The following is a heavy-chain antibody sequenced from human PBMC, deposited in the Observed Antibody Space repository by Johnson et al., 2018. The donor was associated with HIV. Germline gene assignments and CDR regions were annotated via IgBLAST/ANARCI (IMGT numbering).Heavy chain of an antibody. D-gene: IGHD3-22*01. CDR1: GFTFSDYS. J-gene: IGHJ3*02. CDR2: ISSSGDTT. Sequence: QVQLVESAGDLVKPGGSLRLSCAASGFTFSDYSMSWIRQAPGKGLEWISYISSSGDTTYYADSVKGRFTISRDNSKNTLYLQMNSLRAEDTAVYYCARGSYYDSSGDAFDIWGQGTMVTVSS. CDR3: ARGSYYDSSGDAFDI. V-gene: IGHV3-11*04.